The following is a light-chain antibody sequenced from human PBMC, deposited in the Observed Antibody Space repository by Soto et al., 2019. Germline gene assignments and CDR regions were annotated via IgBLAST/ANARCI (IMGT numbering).Light chain of an antibody. J-gene: IGLJ3*02. CDR1: NSDVGGYNL. V-gene: IGLV2-23*01. CDR2: EAT. Sequence: QSALTQPASVSGSPGQSISFSCTGTNSDVGGYNLVSWYQHHPGKAPKLIIYEATKRPSGISDRFSGSKSGNMASLTISGLQAEDEADYHCCSYAGSSWVFGGGTKLTVL. CDR3: CSYAGSSWV.